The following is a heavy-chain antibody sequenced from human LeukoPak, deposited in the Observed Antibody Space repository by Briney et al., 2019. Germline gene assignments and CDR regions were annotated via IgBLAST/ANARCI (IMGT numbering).Heavy chain of an antibody. Sequence: KPSETLSLTCTVSGGSITDNYWSWIRQPPGKGLEYIGYIYYTGDTNYSPSLKSRVTISMDTSKNQFSLKLTSVTAADTSVYYCARHVLSNRSFDTWGQGTLVSVSS. CDR2: IYYTGDT. D-gene: IGHD4/OR15-4a*01. CDR1: GGSITDNY. CDR3: ARHVLSNRSFDT. J-gene: IGHJ5*02. V-gene: IGHV4-59*08.